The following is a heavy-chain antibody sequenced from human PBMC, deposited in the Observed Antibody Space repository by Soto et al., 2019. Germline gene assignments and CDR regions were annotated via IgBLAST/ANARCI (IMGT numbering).Heavy chain of an antibody. V-gene: IGHV4-39*02. J-gene: IGHJ4*02. Sequence: SETLSLTCTVSGGSVSSNSYSWGWIRQSPGKGLEWIGTIYSTDKTYYHPSLLSRVTISVDTSKNQFSLKLSSVTAADTAVYYCAREKGGYSGYDLVPGEYWGQGTLVTVSS. D-gene: IGHD5-12*01. CDR3: AREKGGYSGYDLVPGEY. CDR2: IYSTDKT. CDR1: GGSVSSNSYS.